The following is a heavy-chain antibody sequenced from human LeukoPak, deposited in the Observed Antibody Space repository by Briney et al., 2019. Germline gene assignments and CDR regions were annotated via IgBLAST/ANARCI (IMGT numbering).Heavy chain of an antibody. CDR3: AKAPVTTCRGAFCYPFDY. CDR1: GFTLSSYA. V-gene: IGHV3-23*01. CDR2: ISDTGNT. D-gene: IGHD2-15*01. Sequence: GGSLRLSCAASGFTLSSYAMSWVRQAPGKGLEWVSAISDTGNTYHADSVKGRFAISRDSSKNTLFLQMNRLRPEDAAVYYCAKAPVTTCRGAFCYPFDYWGLGTLVTVSS. J-gene: IGHJ4*02.